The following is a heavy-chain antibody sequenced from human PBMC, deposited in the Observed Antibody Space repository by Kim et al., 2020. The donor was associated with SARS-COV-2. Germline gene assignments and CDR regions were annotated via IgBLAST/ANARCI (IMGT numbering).Heavy chain of an antibody. CDR3: ATVPAAVGHYGLDV. V-gene: IGHV1-24*01. D-gene: IGHD2-2*01. Sequence: AQKFQGRVTMTEDTAIDMAYMELSSLRSEDTAVYYCATVPAAVGHYGLDVWGQGTTVTVSS. J-gene: IGHJ6*02.